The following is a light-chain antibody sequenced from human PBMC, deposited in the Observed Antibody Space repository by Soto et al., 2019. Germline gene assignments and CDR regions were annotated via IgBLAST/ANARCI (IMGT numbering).Light chain of an antibody. CDR2: DAS. V-gene: IGKV3-11*01. CDR1: QSFRGL. CDR3: QQRSNWPRT. J-gene: IGKJ1*01. Sequence: EVVLTQSPVTLCLSPGERSTLSCRASQSFRGLLAWYQQKPGQAPRLLIYDASNRATGIPARFSGSGSGTDFTLTISSLEPEDFAVYYCQQRSNWPRTFGQGTKVDNK.